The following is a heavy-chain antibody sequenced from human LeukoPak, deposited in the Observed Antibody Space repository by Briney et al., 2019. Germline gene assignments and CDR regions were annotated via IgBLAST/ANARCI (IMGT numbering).Heavy chain of an antibody. CDR2: IGSDYKT. V-gene: IGHV3-23*01. Sequence: PGGSLRLSCAASGLTFSGFAMTWGRQAPGKGLEWVSSIGSDYKTHYSDSVKGRFAISRDNSKSTLFLQMNSLRAEDTALYYCAKELHYYVAMDVWGQRTAVTVSS. CDR1: GLTFSGFA. J-gene: IGHJ6*02. CDR3: AKELHYYVAMDV. D-gene: IGHD3-10*02.